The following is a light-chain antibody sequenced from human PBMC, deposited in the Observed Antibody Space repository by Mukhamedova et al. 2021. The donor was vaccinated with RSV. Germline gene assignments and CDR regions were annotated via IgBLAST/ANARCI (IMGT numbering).Light chain of an antibody. CDR3: GTWDSSLSAEV. Sequence: NIGSKSVHWYQQKPGQAPVLVVYDDSDRPSGIPDRFSGSKSGTSATLGITGLQTGDEADYYCGTWDSSLSAEVFGGGTKLTVL. CDR1: NIGSKS. V-gene: IGLV1-51*02. J-gene: IGLJ3*02. CDR2: DDS.